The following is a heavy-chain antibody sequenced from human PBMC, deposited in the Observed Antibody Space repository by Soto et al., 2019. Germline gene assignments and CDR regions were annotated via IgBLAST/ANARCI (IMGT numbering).Heavy chain of an antibody. CDR3: AKDQRANYYDSSIY. V-gene: IGHV3-23*01. Sequence: GGSLRLSCAASGFTFSSYAMSWVRQAPGKGLEWVSSISGSGGSTYYADSVKGRFTISRDNSKNTLYLQMNSLRAEDTAVYYCAKDQRANYYDSSIYWGQGTMVTVSS. CDR2: ISGSGGST. CDR1: GFTFSSYA. D-gene: IGHD3-22*01. J-gene: IGHJ4*03.